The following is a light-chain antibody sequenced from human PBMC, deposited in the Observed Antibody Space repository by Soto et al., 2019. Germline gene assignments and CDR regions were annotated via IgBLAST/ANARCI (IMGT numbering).Light chain of an antibody. CDR3: QQRYNWPIT. CDR1: QSVSNN. V-gene: IGKV3-15*01. J-gene: IGKJ5*01. CDR2: GTS. Sequence: EIVMTQSPATLSVSPGERATLSCRASQSVSNNLAWYQHIPSQAPRLLIYGTSTRATSIPARFSGSGSGTEFTLTISSLQSEDFAVYYCQQRYNWPITFGQGTRLEI.